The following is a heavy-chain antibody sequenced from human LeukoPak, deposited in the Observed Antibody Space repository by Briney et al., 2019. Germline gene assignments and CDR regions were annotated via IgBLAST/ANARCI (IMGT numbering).Heavy chain of an antibody. CDR1: GFTFSSYD. J-gene: IGHJ4*02. CDR3: SRVGSSGWPNYFDS. V-gene: IGHV3-13*04. Sequence: SGRSLRLSCAASGFTFSSYDMHWVRQATGKGLEWVSVIGTSGDTYYAGSVKGRFTISRENAKNSLYLQMNSLTAGDTAVYFCSRVGSSGWPNYFDSWGQGTLVTVSS. CDR2: IGTSGDT. D-gene: IGHD6-19*01.